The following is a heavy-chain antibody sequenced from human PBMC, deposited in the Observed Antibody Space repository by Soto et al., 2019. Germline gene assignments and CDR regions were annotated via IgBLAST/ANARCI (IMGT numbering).Heavy chain of an antibody. V-gene: IGHV1-46*03. D-gene: IGHD6-25*01. Sequence: QVQLVQSGAEVKKPGASVRVSCKASGYTFTSYYIHWVRQAPGQGLEWMAIVNPTGGSTNYAQKFQGRLTVPFAHPPSRAYRGGSSVRDEDTAVYYCARHLAAGAPGGQGTLVTFPS. CDR2: VNPTGGST. CDR3: ARHLAAGAP. J-gene: IGHJ5*02. CDR1: GYTFTSYY.